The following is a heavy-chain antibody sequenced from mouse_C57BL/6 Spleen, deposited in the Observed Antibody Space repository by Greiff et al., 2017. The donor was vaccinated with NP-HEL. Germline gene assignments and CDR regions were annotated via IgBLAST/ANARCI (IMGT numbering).Heavy chain of an antibody. CDR1: GYTFTDYY. CDR2: INPNNGGT. J-gene: IGHJ1*03. CDR3: ARGGTTVASYWYFDV. D-gene: IGHD1-1*01. V-gene: IGHV1-26*01. Sequence: VQLQQSGPELVKPGASVKISCKASGYTFTDYYMNWVKQSHGKSLEWIGDINPNNGGTSYNQKFKGKATLTVDKSSSTAYMELRSLTSEDSAVYYCARGGTTVASYWYFDVWGTGTTVTVSS.